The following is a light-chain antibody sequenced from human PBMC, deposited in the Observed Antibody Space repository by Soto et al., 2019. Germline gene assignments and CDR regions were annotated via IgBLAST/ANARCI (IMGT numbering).Light chain of an antibody. Sequence: QAVLTQPASVSGSPGQSITISCTGTSSDVGGYNYVSWYQQHPGKAPKLLIYDVSNRPSGVSNRFSGSKSGNTASLTISGLQAADDADYYCSSYTSSSTLVVFGGGTKLTVL. V-gene: IGLV2-14*01. CDR2: DVS. CDR1: SSDVGGYNY. J-gene: IGLJ2*01. CDR3: SSYTSSSTLVV.